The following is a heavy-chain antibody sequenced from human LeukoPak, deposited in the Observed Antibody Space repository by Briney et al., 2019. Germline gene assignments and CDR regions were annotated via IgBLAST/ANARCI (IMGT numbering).Heavy chain of an antibody. D-gene: IGHD6-13*01. Sequence: ASVKVSCTASGYTFTSYDINWVRQATGQGLEWMGWMNPNSGNTGYAQKFQGRVTMTRNTSISTAYMELSSLRSEDTAVYYCARDSSSWSSRTFDYWGQGTLVTVSS. CDR2: MNPNSGNT. V-gene: IGHV1-8*01. CDR1: GYTFTSYD. J-gene: IGHJ4*02. CDR3: ARDSSSWSSRTFDY.